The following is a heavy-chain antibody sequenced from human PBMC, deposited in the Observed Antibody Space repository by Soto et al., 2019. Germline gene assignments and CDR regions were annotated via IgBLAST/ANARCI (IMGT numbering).Heavy chain of an antibody. J-gene: IGHJ4*02. V-gene: IGHV4-59*01. CDR3: VGYVAGYDFDD. D-gene: IGHD5-12*01. Sequence: SETLSLTCTVSGGSISSYYWSWIRQPPGKGLEWIGYIYYSGSTNYNPSLKSRVTISVDTSKNQFFLKLSSVTAADTAVYYCVGYVAGYDFDDSGQGTLVTVSS. CDR1: GGSISSYY. CDR2: IYYSGST.